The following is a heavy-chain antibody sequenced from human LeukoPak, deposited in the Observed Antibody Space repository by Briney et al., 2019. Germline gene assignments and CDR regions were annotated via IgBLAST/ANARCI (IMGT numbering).Heavy chain of an antibody. J-gene: IGHJ6*02. V-gene: IGHV7-4-1*02. D-gene: IGHD2-2*01. CDR3: ARYCSSTSCYFGYYYYGMDV. CDR2: LNTNTGNP. CDR1: GYTFTSYA. Sequence: ASVKVSCKASGYTFTSYAMNWVRQAPGQGLEWMGWLNTNTGNPTYAQGFTGRFVFSLDTSVSTAYLQISSLKAEDTAVYYCARYCSSTSCYFGYYYYGMDVWGQGTTVTVSS.